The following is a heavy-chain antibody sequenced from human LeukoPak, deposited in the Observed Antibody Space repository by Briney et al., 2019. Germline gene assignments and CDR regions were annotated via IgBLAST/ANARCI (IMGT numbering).Heavy chain of an antibody. CDR2: IIPIFGTA. D-gene: IGHD6-19*01. CDR1: GYIFSNYA. Sequence: ASVKVSCKASGYIFSNYAMNWVRQAPGQGLEWMGGIIPIFGTANYAQKFQGRVTITADKSTSTAYMELSSLRSEDTAVYYCARDVSGWYYFDYWGQGTLVTVSS. CDR3: ARDVSGWYYFDY. V-gene: IGHV1-69*06. J-gene: IGHJ4*02.